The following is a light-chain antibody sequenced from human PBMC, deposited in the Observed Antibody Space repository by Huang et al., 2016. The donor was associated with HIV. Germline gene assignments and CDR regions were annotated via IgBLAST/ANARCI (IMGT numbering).Light chain of an antibody. CDR2: DTY. J-gene: IGKJ1*01. V-gene: IGKV3-11*01. CDR3: QQRSSWPS. CDR1: QSVNSF. Sequence: EIVLTQSPATLSLSPGERATLSCRASQSVNSFVAWYQQRPRQAPRLLIYDTYNRASGIPARFIGSWSGTDFTLTIFSLEPEDVAVYYCQQRSSWPSFGQGTRVEIK.